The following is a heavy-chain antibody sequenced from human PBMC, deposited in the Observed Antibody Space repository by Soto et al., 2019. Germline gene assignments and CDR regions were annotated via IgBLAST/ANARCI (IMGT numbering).Heavy chain of an antibody. V-gene: IGHV3-23*01. CDR2: ISGSGNST. Sequence: EVQLLESGGGLVQPGGSLRVSCAASGFTFSTYAMSWVRQAPGKGLEWVSAISGSGNSTYYADSVKGRLTISRDKSKNPLHLQMNSLRAEDTAVYYWAKDGDIAGAVEYFQHWGQGTLVTVSS. D-gene: IGHD6-13*01. CDR1: GFTFSTYA. J-gene: IGHJ1*01. CDR3: AKDGDIAGAVEYFQH.